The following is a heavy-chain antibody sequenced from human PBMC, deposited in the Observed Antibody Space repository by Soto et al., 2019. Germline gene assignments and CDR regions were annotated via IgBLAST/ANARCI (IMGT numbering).Heavy chain of an antibody. V-gene: IGHV3-7*01. CDR1: GFTFSSHW. CDR2: IKQDGSEK. D-gene: IGHD1-1*01. Sequence: GGSLRLSCAASGFTFSSHWMSWVRQAPGKGLEWVANIKQDGSEKNSVDSVKGRFTISRDNAKNSLYLEMNRLRAEDTAVYYCARDRGMGIWGQGTMVT. CDR3: ARDRGMGI. J-gene: IGHJ3*02.